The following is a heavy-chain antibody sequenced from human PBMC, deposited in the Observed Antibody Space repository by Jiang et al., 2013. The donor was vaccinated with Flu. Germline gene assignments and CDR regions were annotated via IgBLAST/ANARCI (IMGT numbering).Heavy chain of an antibody. CDR2: INPNSGGT. Sequence: GAEVKKPGAVSEGLLQGFWIRFTGYYMHWVRQAPGQGLEWMGWINPNSGGTNYAQKFQGRVTMTRDTSISTAYMELSRLRSDDTAVYYCARARGYCSSTSCEPFDYWGQGTLVTVSS. V-gene: IGHV1-2*02. D-gene: IGHD2-2*01. J-gene: IGHJ4*02. CDR1: IRFTGYY. CDR3: ARARGYCSSTSCEPFDY.